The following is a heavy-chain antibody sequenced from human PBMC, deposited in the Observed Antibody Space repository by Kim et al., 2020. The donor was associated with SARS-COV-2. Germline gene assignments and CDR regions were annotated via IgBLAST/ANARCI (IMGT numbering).Heavy chain of an antibody. CDR1: EYKFSIYW. V-gene: IGHV5-51*01. D-gene: IGHD3-22*01. CDR3: ARNIGVSGVYYFGMDV. CDR2: IHAGYSDV. J-gene: IGHJ6*02. Sequence: GESLKISCKGYEYKFSIYWISWVRQMPVKGLEWLGTIHAGYSDVRYDPSFQGRVTFSVDTSISTAYLDLSSLRTSDTAIYFCARNIGVSGVYYFGMDVWGQGTTVIVSS.